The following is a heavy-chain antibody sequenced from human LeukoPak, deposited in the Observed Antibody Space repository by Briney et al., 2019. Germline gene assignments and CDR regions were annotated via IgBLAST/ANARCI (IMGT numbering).Heavy chain of an antibody. CDR2: IRNKAYGGTA. V-gene: IGHV3-49*03. Sequence: PGGSLRLSCTASGFTFSDYAMSWFRQAPGKGLEWVCFIRNKAYGGTAEYAASVKGRFTISRDDSKTIPYLQMNSLKTEDTAVYYCTREKRYFDWFQADYWGQGTLVTVSS. CDR3: TREKRYFDWFQADY. CDR1: GFTFSDYA. D-gene: IGHD3-9*01. J-gene: IGHJ4*02.